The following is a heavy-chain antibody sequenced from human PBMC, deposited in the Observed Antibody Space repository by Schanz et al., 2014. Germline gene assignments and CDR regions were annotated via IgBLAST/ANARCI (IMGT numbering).Heavy chain of an antibody. CDR1: GFTFSIYA. V-gene: IGHV3-64*04. J-gene: IGHJ3*02. Sequence: VQLVESGGGLVQPGGSLRLSCSASGFTFSIYAMHWVRRAPGKGLEYVSAISHDGYSTYYADSVKGRFTISRDNAKNSLFLQMSSLRPEDTAVYYCARKMKLGVYGGKGHDSLDIWGQGTMVTVSS. D-gene: IGHD4-17*01. CDR2: ISHDGYST. CDR3: ARKMKLGVYGGKGHDSLDI.